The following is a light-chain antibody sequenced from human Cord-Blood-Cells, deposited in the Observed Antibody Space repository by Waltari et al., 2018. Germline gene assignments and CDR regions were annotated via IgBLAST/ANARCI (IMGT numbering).Light chain of an antibody. CDR2: DAS. CDR1: QSVSSY. V-gene: IGKV3-11*01. CDR3: QQRSNWPPIT. J-gene: IGKJ5*01. Sequence: VLTQSPATLSLSPGERATLSCRASQSVSSYLAWYQQKPGQAPRLLIYDASNRATGIPARFSGSGSGTDFTLTISSLEPEDFAVYYCQQRSNWPPITFGQGTRLEIK.